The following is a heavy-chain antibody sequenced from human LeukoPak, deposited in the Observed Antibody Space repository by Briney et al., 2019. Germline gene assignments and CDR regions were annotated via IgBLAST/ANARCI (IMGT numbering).Heavy chain of an antibody. CDR1: GDSISRDGHS. CDR2: IYHSGAA. D-gene: IGHD1-26*01. Sequence: SETLSLTCGLSGDSISRDGHSGSSIRQPPGKGLEWVGYIYHSGAAYHNPSLKSRLALSVDTSNNQFSLRLRSVTAADTAVYYCVRGVGGEYFYFDRWGQGALVTVSA. V-gene: IGHV4-30-4*07. J-gene: IGHJ4*02. CDR3: VRGVGGEYFYFDR.